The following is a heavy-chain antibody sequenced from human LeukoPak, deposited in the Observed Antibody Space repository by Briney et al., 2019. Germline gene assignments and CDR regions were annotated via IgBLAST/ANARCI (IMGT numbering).Heavy chain of an antibody. CDR1: GFTVSSAF. CDR3: ARDIAAAGILNS. V-gene: IGHV3-66*01. J-gene: IGHJ5*02. Sequence: GGSLRLSCAASGFTVSSAFMSWVRQPPGKGLEWVSLIYSGGATCYADSVKGRFTVSRDSPNNTLYLQMNSLRGEDTAVYYCARDIAAAGILNSWGQGTLVTVSS. D-gene: IGHD6-13*01. CDR2: IYSGGAT.